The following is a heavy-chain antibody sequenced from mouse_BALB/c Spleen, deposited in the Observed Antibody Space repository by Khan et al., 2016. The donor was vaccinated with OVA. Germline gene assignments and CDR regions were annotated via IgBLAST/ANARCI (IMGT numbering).Heavy chain of an antibody. CDR2: IYPGDGRT. J-gene: IGHJ4*01. V-gene: IGHV1S56*01. Sequence: QVQLQQSGPELVKPGALVKISCQASGYTFTAYDINWVKQRPGQGLEWIGWIYPGDGRTYYNENFKDKATLTADTSSNTAYMQLSGLTSATSAVYCCARKGLRGVCMDYWGQGISVSVSS. CDR3: ARKGLRGVCMDY. D-gene: IGHD2-4*01. CDR1: GYTFTAYD.